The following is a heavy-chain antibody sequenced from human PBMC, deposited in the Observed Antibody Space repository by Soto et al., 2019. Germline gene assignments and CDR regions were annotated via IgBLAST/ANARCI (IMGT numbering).Heavy chain of an antibody. CDR3: ARALKYYYDSSGYRHYYYYGMDV. J-gene: IGHJ6*02. D-gene: IGHD3-22*01. CDR1: GFTFSSYW. CDR2: IYSGGST. Sequence: GGSLRLSXAASGFTFSSYWLHWVRQAPGKGLEWVSVIYSGGSTYYADSVKGRFTISRDNSKNTLYLQMNSLRAEDTAVYYCARALKYYYDSSGYRHYYYYGMDVWGQGTTVTVSS. V-gene: IGHV3-66*01.